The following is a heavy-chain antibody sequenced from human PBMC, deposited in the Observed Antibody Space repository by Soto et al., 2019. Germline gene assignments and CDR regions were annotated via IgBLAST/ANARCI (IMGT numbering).Heavy chain of an antibody. D-gene: IGHD6-13*01. CDR1: SGSISSSNW. CDR3: ARSEWYSRAYYFDY. Sequence: SETLSLTCAVSSGSISSSNWWSWVRQPPGKGLEWIGEIYHSGSTNYNPSLKSRVTISVDKSKNQFSLKLSSVTAADTAVYYCARSEWYSRAYYFDYWGQGTLVTVSS. V-gene: IGHV4-4*02. J-gene: IGHJ4*02. CDR2: IYHSGST.